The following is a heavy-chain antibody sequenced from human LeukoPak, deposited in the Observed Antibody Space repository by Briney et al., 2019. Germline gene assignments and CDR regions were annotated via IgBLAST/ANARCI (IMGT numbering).Heavy chain of an antibody. D-gene: IGHD4-17*01. CDR3: AREDNGDYRNWFDP. CDR2: IYTTGST. CDR1: GGSISFYY. J-gene: IGHJ5*02. V-gene: IGHV4-4*07. Sequence: SETLSLTCSVSGGSISFYYWSWIRQPAGKGLEWIGRIYTTGSTNYNPSLKSRVTMSVDTSKNQFSLELSSVTAADTAVYYCAREDNGDYRNWFDPWGQGTLVTVSS.